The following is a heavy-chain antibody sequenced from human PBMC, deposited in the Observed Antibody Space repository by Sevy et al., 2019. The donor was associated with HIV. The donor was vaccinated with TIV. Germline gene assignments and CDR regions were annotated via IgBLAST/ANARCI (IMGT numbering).Heavy chain of an antibody. CDR1: GYTFSNYG. CDR2: ISGYNGHT. V-gene: IGHV1-18*01. CDR3: ARDRPTLLTGYPYDY. D-gene: IGHD3-9*01. Sequence: ASVKVSCKASGYTFSNYGFSWVRQAPGQGLEWMGWISGYNGHTNYAQKIQGRVTMTTDTSTSTAYMELRSLTSDDTAVYYSARDRPTLLTGYPYDYWGQGTLVTVSS. J-gene: IGHJ4*02.